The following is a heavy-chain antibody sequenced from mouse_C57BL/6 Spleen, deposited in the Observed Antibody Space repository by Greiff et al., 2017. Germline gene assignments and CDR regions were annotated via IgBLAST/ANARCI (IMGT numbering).Heavy chain of an antibody. D-gene: IGHD4-1*01. J-gene: IGHJ2*01. V-gene: IGHV1-15*01. CDR2: IDPETGGT. CDR1: GYTFTDYE. CDR3: TRKGAGTGYFDY. Sequence: QVQLQQSGAELVRPGASVTLSCKASGYTFTDYEMYWVKQTPVHGLEWIGAIDPETGGTAYNQKFKGKAILTADKSSSTAYMELRSLTSEDSAVYYCTRKGAGTGYFDYWGQGTTLTVSS.